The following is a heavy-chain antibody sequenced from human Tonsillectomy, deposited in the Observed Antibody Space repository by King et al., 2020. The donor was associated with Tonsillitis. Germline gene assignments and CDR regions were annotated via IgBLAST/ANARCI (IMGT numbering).Heavy chain of an antibody. CDR1: GGSISSYY. Sequence: LQLQESGPGLVKPSETLSLTCTVSGGSISSYYWSWIRQPPGKGLEWIGYIYYSGSTNYNPSLKSRVTISVDMSKNQFSLKLSSVTAADTAVYYCAREDIVVVPAAMRDYYYMDVWGKGTTVTVSS. V-gene: IGHV4-59*01. D-gene: IGHD2-2*01. J-gene: IGHJ6*03. CDR3: AREDIVVVPAAMRDYYYMDV. CDR2: IYYSGST.